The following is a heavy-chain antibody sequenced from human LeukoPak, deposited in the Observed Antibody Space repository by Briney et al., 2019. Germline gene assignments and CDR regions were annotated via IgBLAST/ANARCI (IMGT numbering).Heavy chain of an antibody. CDR2: IRYDGTNK. V-gene: IGHV3-30*02. CDR3: AKDLGTRSVHVGFDI. J-gene: IGHJ3*02. CDR1: GFTFSSYG. Sequence: AGGSLRLSCAASGFTFSSYGMHWVRQAPGEGLEWVAFIRYDGTNKYFTDSVKGRFTISRDNSKKTLYLQMNSLRAEDTAVYYCAKDLGTRSVHVGFDIWGQGTMVTVSS. D-gene: IGHD1-1*01.